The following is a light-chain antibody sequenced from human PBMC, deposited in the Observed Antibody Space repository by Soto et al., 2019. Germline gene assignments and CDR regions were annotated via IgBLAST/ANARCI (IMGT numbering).Light chain of an antibody. Sequence: DIQMTQSPATLSASVGDRVTITCRASQRVNRWLAWYQQRPGRDPKLLIYEASRLESGVPSRFSGSGSGTEFTLTISSLPPDDFATSYCQEYNGHSSSTFGQGTKVEVK. CDR1: QRVNRW. CDR2: EAS. V-gene: IGKV1-5*03. CDR3: QEYNGHSSST. J-gene: IGKJ1*01.